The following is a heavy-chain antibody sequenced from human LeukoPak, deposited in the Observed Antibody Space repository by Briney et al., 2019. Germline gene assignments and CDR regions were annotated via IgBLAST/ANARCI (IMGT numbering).Heavy chain of an antibody. J-gene: IGHJ4*02. CDR2: ISSSGSTI. CDR1: GFTFSDYY. D-gene: IGHD1-26*01. V-gene: IGHV3-11*01. Sequence: SGGSLRLSCAASGFTFSDYYMSWIRQAPGKGLEWVSYISSSGSTIYYADSVKGRFTISRDNAKNSLYLQMNSLRAEDTAVYYCARGGYSGSFRPPVDYWGQGTLVTVSS. CDR3: ARGGYSGSFRPPVDY.